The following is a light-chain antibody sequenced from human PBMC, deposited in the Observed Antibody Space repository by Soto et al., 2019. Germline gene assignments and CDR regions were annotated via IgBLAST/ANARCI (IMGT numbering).Light chain of an antibody. CDR1: SSNIGSNT. CDR3: GALDDSLDGPV. CDR2: SSD. J-gene: IGLJ2*01. V-gene: IGLV1-44*01. Sequence: QSVLTQPSSASGTPGQRVIISCSGGSSNIGSNTVNWYYQVPGRAPKLLIYSSDQRPSGVPDRFSGSKSGTSGSLAISGLQSEDEGDYYCGALDDSLDGPVFGGGTKVTVL.